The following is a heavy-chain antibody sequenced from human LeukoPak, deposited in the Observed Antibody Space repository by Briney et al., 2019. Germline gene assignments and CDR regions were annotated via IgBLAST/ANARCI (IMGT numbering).Heavy chain of an antibody. D-gene: IGHD6-19*01. V-gene: IGHV3-7*01. Sequence: GGSLRLSCAASGFTFSSYWMSRVRQAPGKGLEWVANIKQDGSEKYYVDSVKGRFTISRDNAKNSLYLQMNSLRAEDTAVYYCTAVAGTGYFQHWGQGTLVTVSS. CDR2: IKQDGSEK. CDR1: GFTFSSYW. CDR3: TAVAGTGYFQH. J-gene: IGHJ1*01.